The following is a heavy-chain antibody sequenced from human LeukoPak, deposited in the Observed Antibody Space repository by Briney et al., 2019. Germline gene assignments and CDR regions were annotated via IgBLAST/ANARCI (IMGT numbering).Heavy chain of an antibody. Sequence: GASVKVSCKASGYTFTTYDINWVPQAPGQGLEWMGWISAYNGNTNYAQKLQGRVTMTTDTSTSTAYMELRSLRSDDTAVYYCARGYCGSTSCFNFDYWGQGTLVTVSS. CDR2: ISAYNGNT. J-gene: IGHJ4*02. V-gene: IGHV1-18*01. CDR3: ARGYCGSTSCFNFDY. CDR1: GYTFTTYD. D-gene: IGHD2-2*01.